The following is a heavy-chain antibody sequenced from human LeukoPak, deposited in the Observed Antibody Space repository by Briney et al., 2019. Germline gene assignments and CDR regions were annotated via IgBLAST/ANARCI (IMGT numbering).Heavy chain of an antibody. Sequence: PGGSLRLSCAASGFTFSSYSMNWVRQAPGKGLEWVSYISSSSSTIYYADSVKGRFTISRDNAKNSLYLQMNSLRAEDTAVYYCARSYSGYVLDAFDIWGQGTMVTVSS. CDR1: GFTFSSYS. V-gene: IGHV3-48*01. D-gene: IGHD5-12*01. J-gene: IGHJ3*02. CDR2: ISSSSSTI. CDR3: ARSYSGYVLDAFDI.